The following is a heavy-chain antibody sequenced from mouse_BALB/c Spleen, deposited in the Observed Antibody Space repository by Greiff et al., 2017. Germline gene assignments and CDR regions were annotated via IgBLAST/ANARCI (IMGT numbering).Heavy chain of an antibody. CDR2: IYPGNSDT. V-gene: IGHV1-5*01. D-gene: IGHD2-14*01. CDR3: TSYRYDGRDAMDY. CDR1: GYSFTSYW. Sequence: VQLQQSGTVLARPGASVKMSCKASGYSFTSYWMHWVKQRPGQGLEWIGAIYPGNSDTSYNQKFKGKAKLTAVTSASTAYMELSSLTNEDSAVYYCTSYRYDGRDAMDYWGQGTSVTVSS. J-gene: IGHJ4*01.